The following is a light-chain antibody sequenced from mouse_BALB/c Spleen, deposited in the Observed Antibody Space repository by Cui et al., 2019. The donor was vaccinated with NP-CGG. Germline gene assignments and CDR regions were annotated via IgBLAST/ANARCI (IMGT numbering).Light chain of an antibody. CDR1: TGAVTTSNY. J-gene: IGLJ1*01. CDR2: GTN. V-gene: IGLV1*01. Sequence: QAVVTQEPALTTSPGETVTLTCRSSTGAVTTSNYANWVQEKPDHLFTGLIGGTNNRPPGVPARFSGSLIGDKAALTIRGAQTEDEAIYFCALWYSNHWVFGGGTKLTVL. CDR3: ALWYSNHWV.